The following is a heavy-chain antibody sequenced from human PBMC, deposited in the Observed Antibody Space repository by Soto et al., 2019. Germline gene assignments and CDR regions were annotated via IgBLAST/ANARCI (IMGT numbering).Heavy chain of an antibody. D-gene: IGHD5-18*01. Sequence: VGSLRLSCGASGFTFKNSAMTWVRQAPGQGLEYVSSITNSGGHTFYANSVKGRFSISRDNSKNTAYLQMNSLKTEDTAVYYCTRHWDTAPHFDYWGQGTLVTVSS. CDR2: ITNSGGHT. J-gene: IGHJ4*02. CDR3: TRHWDTAPHFDY. CDR1: GFTFKNSA. V-gene: IGHV3-23*01.